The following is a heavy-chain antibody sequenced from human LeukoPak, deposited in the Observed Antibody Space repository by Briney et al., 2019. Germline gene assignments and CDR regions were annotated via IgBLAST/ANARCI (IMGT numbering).Heavy chain of an antibody. Sequence: PSETLSLTCTVSGGSISDYHWNWIRQPPGKTLEWIGSIYYSGSTSYNPSLKSRVTISVDTSKYQFSLNLNSVTAADTAVYYCARKVRSSLYNWFDPWGQGTLVTVSS. V-gene: IGHV4-59*08. J-gene: IGHJ5*02. CDR3: ARKVRSSLYNWFDP. CDR2: IYYSGST. CDR1: GGSISDYH. D-gene: IGHD6-6*01.